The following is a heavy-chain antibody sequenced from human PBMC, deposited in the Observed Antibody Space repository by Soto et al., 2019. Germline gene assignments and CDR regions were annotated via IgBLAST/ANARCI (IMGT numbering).Heavy chain of an antibody. D-gene: IGHD6-13*01. CDR1: GGTFSSYA. V-gene: IGHV1-69*13. CDR2: IIPIFGTA. CDR3: STAAGTMYYFDY. Sequence: EASVKVSCKASGGTFSSYAISWVRQAPGQGLEWMGGIIPIFGTANYAQKFQGRVTITADESTSTAYMELSSLRSEDTAVYYCSTAAGTMYYFDYWGQGTLVTVSS. J-gene: IGHJ4*02.